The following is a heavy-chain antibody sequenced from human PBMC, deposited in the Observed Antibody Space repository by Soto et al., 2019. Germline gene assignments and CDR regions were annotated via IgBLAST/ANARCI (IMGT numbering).Heavy chain of an antibody. CDR1: GFTFSSYS. CDR3: ARDFDGHSTY. D-gene: IGHD6-13*01. Sequence: VQLAESGGGLVKPGGSLRLSCAASGFTFSSYSMNWVRQAPGKGLEWVSSISSSSSYIYYADSVKGRFTISRDNAKNSLYLKMNSLRAEYTAVYYCARDFDGHSTYWGQGTLVTVAS. CDR2: ISSSSSYI. J-gene: IGHJ4*02. V-gene: IGHV3-21*01.